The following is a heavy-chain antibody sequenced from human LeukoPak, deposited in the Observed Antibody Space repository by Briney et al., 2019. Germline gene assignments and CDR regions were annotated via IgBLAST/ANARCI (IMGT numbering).Heavy chain of an antibody. CDR1: GFTFSSYA. CDR3: ARGDCSSTSCYEGGLHFYYYAMDV. CDR2: ISYDGSNK. J-gene: IGHJ6*02. V-gene: IGHV3-30-3*01. D-gene: IGHD2-2*01. Sequence: GRSLRLSCAASGFTFSSYAMHWVRQAPGKGLEWVALISYDGSNKYYADSVKGRFTISRDNSKNTLYLQLNSLRAEDTAVYYRARGDCSSTSCYEGGLHFYYYAMDVWGQGTTVTVSS.